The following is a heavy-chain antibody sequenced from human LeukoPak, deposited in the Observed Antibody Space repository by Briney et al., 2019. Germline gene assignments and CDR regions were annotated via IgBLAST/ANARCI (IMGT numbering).Heavy chain of an antibody. J-gene: IGHJ4*02. D-gene: IGHD5-24*01. CDR3: ARDYKYAFDN. CDR1: GFTFSDYS. V-gene: IGHV3-48*01. Sequence: GGSLRLSCAASGFTFSDYSMNWVRQAPGKGLEWISYIGIESGNTNYADSVKGRFTISGDKAKNSLYLQMNSLRVEDTAVYYCARDYKYAFDNWGQGTLVTVSS. CDR2: IGIESGNT.